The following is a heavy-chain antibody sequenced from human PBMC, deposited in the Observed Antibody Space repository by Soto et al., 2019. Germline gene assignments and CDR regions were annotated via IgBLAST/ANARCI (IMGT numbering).Heavy chain of an antibody. CDR2: ITDTGGDA. CDR3: ARGSKDSYPGSRILDF. V-gene: IGHV3-23*01. CDR1: GITCVSLG. Sequence: LSVSSVASGITCVSLGMRWIRQTPGEGLEWVSTITDTGGDAKYADSVRGRFTISRDNSKKTLYLQMSSLRADDSAVYFCARGSKDSYPGSRILDFWGRGTLVTGSS. J-gene: IGHJ4*02. D-gene: IGHD3-10*01.